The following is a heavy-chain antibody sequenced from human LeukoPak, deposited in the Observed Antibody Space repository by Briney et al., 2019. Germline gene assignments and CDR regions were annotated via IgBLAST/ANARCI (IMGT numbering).Heavy chain of an antibody. J-gene: IGHJ4*02. CDR3: ARDLGYCSGDSCYSYYFDS. V-gene: IGHV3-7*04. CDR1: GFTFSSYW. D-gene: IGHD2-15*01. CDR2: MNQDGGEK. Sequence: PGGSLRLSCAASGFTFSSYWMSWVRQAPGQGLEWVANMNQDGGEKYYVDSVKGRFTISRDNAKNSLDLQMNSLRAEDTAVYYCARDLGYCSGDSCYSYYFDSWGQGTLVTVSS.